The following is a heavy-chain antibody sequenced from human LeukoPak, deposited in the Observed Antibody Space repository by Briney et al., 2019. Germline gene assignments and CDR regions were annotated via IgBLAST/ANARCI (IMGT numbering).Heavy chain of an antibody. V-gene: IGHV3-7*01. D-gene: IGHD3-3*01. J-gene: IGHJ6*02. CDR2: IKQDGSGK. CDR1: GFTFSSYW. Sequence: WGSLRLSCAASGFTFSSYWMSWVRQAPGKGLEWVANIKQDGSGKYYVDSVKGRFTISRDNAKNSLYLQMNSLRAEDTAVYYCARVALSGNYYYYYGMDVWGQGTTVTVSS. CDR3: ARVALSGNYYYYYGMDV.